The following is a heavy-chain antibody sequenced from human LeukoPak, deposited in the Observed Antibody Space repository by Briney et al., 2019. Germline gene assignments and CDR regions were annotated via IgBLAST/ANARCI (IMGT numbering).Heavy chain of an antibody. CDR2: YPGASDT. V-gene: IGHV5-51*01. D-gene: IGHD3-22*01. CDR3: ARHGDYYDSQPFDY. Sequence: YPGASDTRYSPSFQGQVTITADKSISTAYLQWSSLKASDTAMYYCARHGDYYDSQPFDYWGQGTLVTVSS. J-gene: IGHJ4*02.